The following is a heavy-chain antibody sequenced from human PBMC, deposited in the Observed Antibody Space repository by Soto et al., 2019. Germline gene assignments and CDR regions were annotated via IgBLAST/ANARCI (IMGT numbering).Heavy chain of an antibody. J-gene: IGHJ3*02. CDR3: ARIAGKWLRAFDI. CDR1: GFTFSSYW. V-gene: IGHV3-74*01. CDR2: INSDGSST. Sequence: EVQLVESGGGLVQPGGSLRLSCAASGFTFSSYWMHWVRQAPGKGLVWVSRINSDGSSTSYADSVKGRFTISRDNAKNKLYLQMNSLRAEDTAVYYCARIAGKWLRAFDIWGQGTMVTVSS. D-gene: IGHD5-12*01.